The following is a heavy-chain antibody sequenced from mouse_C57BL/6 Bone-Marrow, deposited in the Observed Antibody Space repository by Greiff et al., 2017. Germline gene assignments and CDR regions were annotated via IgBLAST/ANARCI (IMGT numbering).Heavy chain of an antibody. Sequence: VQLQQSGPELVKPGASVKISCKASGYTFTDYYINWVKQRPGQGLEWIGWIFPGRGSTYSNEKFKDKATLTVDKSSSTAYMVLSSLTADDSAVYFCSRRRHPYLDFWGQGTTLTVSS. J-gene: IGHJ2*01. D-gene: IGHD3-2*01. V-gene: IGHV1-75*01. CDR2: IFPGRGST. CDR1: GYTFTDYY. CDR3: SRRRHPYLDF.